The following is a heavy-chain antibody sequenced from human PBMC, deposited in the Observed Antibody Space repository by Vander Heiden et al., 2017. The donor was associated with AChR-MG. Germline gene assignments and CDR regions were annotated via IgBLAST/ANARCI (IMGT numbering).Heavy chain of an antibody. V-gene: IGHV3-23*01. J-gene: IGHJ4*02. CDR1: GFSFNFYA. CDR2: ISGSGDST. CDR3: NFDF. Sequence: EVQLLESGGGLVQPGGSLRRSCAAFGFSFNFYAMSWVRQAPGKGLEWVSRISGSGDSTYYADSVKGRFTISRDNSKNTLYLQMNSLRAEDTAIYYCNFDFWGQGTLVTVSS.